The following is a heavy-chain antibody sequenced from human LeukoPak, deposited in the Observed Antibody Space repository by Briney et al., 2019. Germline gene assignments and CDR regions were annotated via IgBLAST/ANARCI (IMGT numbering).Heavy chain of an antibody. CDR3: ARGPHVWGSYRGMYFDY. D-gene: IGHD3-16*02. CDR1: GGAIGSSSSY. CDR2: IYYSGKV. Sequence: SETLSLTCSVSGGAIGSSSSYWGWIRQPPGKGLGWIGSIYYSGKVYYNSSLKSRVTISVDTSKNQFSLRLSSLTAADTAVYYCARGPHVWGSYRGMYFDYWGQGALVTVSS. J-gene: IGHJ4*02. V-gene: IGHV4-39*07.